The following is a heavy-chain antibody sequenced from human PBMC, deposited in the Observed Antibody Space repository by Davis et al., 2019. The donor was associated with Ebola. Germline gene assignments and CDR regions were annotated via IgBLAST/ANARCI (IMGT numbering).Heavy chain of an antibody. J-gene: IGHJ6*02. CDR1: AFTFSSYT. V-gene: IGHV3-48*03. D-gene: IGHD3-10*01. Sequence: PGGSLRLSCVGSAFTFSSYTFVWVRQAPGKGLEWVSAIRDTGSTINYASSVKGRFTISRDNAKNPLYLQMNSLRAEDTAVYYCARDARYGSGTPRTLLLGYYGMDVWGQGTTVTVSS. CDR2: IRDTGSTI. CDR3: ARDARYGSGTPRTLLLGYYGMDV.